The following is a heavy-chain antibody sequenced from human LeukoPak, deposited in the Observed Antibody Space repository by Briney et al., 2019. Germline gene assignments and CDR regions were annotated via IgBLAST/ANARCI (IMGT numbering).Heavy chain of an antibody. V-gene: IGHV3-23*01. CDR1: GFSFNSYA. Sequence: GGSLRLSCAASGFSFNSYAMSWVRQAPGKGLEYVSTINGCCVCTYYADSVKGRFTISRDNSKNTLYLQMNSLRVEDTAVYYCAKGPMTVGVYYFDNWGQGTLVSVFS. CDR2: INGCCVCT. J-gene: IGHJ4*02. D-gene: IGHD1-26*01. CDR3: AKGPMTVGVYYFDN.